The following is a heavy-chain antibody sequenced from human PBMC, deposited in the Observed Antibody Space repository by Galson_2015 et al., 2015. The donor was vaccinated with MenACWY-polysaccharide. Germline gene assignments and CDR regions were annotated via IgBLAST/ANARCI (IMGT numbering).Heavy chain of an antibody. J-gene: IGHJ4*02. D-gene: IGHD3-3*01. Sequence: SLRLSCAGSGFTFSMYGMSWVRQAPGKGLEWVSSISGSGSTKYYAESVKGRFTISRDNSENTIYLQMNSLSAEDTAVYYCARAGIRDFVPTARFSPAPDYWGQGALVTVSS. CDR3: ARAGIRDFVPTARFSPAPDY. V-gene: IGHV3-23*01. CDR2: ISGSGSTK. CDR1: GFTFSMYG.